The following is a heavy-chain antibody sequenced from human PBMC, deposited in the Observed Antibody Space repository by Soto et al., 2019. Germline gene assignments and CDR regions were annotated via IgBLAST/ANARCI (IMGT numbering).Heavy chain of an antibody. D-gene: IGHD3-22*01. Sequence: EVQLLESGGGLVQPGGSLRLSCAASGFTFSSYAMSWVRQAPGKGLEWVSAISGSGGSTYYADSVKGRFTISRDNYKKKLYLQMNSLRAEDTAVYYCAKVRMIVVVIRGSFYYWGQGSMVTASS. CDR1: GFTFSSYA. CDR2: ISGSGGST. J-gene: IGHJ4*02. V-gene: IGHV3-23*01. CDR3: AKVRMIVVVIRGSFYY.